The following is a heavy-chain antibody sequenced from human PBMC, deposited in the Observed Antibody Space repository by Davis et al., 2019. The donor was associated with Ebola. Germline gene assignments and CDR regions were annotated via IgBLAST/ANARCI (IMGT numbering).Heavy chain of an antibody. D-gene: IGHD3-3*01. CDR1: GGSVNRSNYY. Sequence: MPSETLSLTCTVSGGSVNRSNYYWGWIRQPPGKGLEWIGNFYYSGSTYYNPSLKSRVTMSVGTSKNQFSLKLSSVTAADTAVYYCARRTIFSTFDIWGQGTMVTVSS. V-gene: IGHV4-39*01. CDR2: FYYSGST. CDR3: ARRTIFSTFDI. J-gene: IGHJ3*02.